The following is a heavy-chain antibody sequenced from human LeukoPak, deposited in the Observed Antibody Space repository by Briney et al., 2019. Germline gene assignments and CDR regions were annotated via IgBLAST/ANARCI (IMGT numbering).Heavy chain of an antibody. V-gene: IGHV4-34*01. J-gene: IGHJ4*02. CDR3: ARGPFRRGEMASY. CDR1: GGSFSGFY. D-gene: IGHD5-24*01. Sequence: SETLSLTCAVYGGSFSGFYWSWIRQPPGEGLEWIGEIDHSGNTNYTPSLKSRVTISVDTSKNQFSLKLRSVTAADTALYYCARGPFRRGEMASYWGQGTLVTVSS. CDR2: IDHSGNT.